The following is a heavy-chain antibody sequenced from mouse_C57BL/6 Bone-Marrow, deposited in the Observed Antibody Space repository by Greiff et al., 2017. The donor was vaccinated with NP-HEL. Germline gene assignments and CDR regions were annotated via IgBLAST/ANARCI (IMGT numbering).Heavy chain of an antibody. D-gene: IGHD1-1*01. CDR1: GYTFTSYG. J-gene: IGHJ3*01. CDR3: AKDSRYWFAY. V-gene: IGHV1-81*01. Sequence: QVQLQQSGAELARPGASVKLSCKASGYTFTSYGISWVKQRTGQGLEWIGEIYPRSGNTYYNEKFKGKATLTADKSSSTAYMELRSLTSEDSAVYFCAKDSRYWFAYWGQGTLVTVSA. CDR2: IYPRSGNT.